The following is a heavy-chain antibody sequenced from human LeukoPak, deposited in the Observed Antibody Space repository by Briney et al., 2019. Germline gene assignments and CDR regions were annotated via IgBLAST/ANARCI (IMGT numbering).Heavy chain of an antibody. Sequence: GGSLRLSCAASGFSFSTYSINWDRQAPGKGLEWVSSISSRSDYISNGDSVKGRFNTFRDKANISLYMQMNSLRAEDTAVYYCAREEVGGPAAYNWYFDLWGRGTLVTVSS. V-gene: IGHV3-21*01. D-gene: IGHD2-2*01. CDR2: ISSRSDYI. J-gene: IGHJ2*01. CDR3: AREEVGGPAAYNWYFDL. CDR1: GFSFSTYS.